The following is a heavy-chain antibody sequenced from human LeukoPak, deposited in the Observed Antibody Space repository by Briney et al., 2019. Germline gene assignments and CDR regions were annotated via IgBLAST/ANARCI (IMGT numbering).Heavy chain of an antibody. Sequence: GGSLRLSCEASEFTFTTYWMSWVRQAPGKGLEWVANIKQDGSEKYYVDSVKGRFTISRDNTKNSLYLQMNSLRDDDTAVYYCARDLRGSGNYEFDYWGQGTLVTVSS. J-gene: IGHJ4*02. D-gene: IGHD3-10*01. CDR3: ARDLRGSGNYEFDY. CDR2: IKQDGSEK. V-gene: IGHV3-7*01. CDR1: EFTFTTYW.